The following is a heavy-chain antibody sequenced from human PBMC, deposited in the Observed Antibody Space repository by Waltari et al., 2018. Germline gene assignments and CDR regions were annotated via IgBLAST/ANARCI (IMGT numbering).Heavy chain of an antibody. CDR3: ARNKGKTISTRRAFRLDP. CDR1: GYSFSDYY. CDR2: VNPSSGAT. V-gene: IGHV1-2*02. D-gene: IGHD1-1*01. J-gene: IGHJ5*02. Sequence: QVQLVQSGAEVKKPGASVKVSCKSSGYSFSDYYINWVRQAPGQGLEWVGWVNPSSGATTYAQKFQARVTMTRDRATNTAYMDLRGLTPDDTAVYFCARNKGKTISTRRAFRLDPWGQGTLVSVSS.